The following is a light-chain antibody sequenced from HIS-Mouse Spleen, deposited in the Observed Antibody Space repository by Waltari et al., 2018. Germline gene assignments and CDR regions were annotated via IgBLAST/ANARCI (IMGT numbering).Light chain of an antibody. CDR1: NSDVGGYNY. Sequence: QSALTQPRSVSGSPGQSVTISCTGTNSDVGGYNYVSWYQQHPGKAPKLMIYDVSKRPSGVPDRFSGSKSGNTASLTISGLQAEDEADYYCCSYAGSYTFEVVFGGGTK. V-gene: IGLV2-11*01. J-gene: IGLJ2*01. CDR2: DVS. CDR3: CSYAGSYTFEVV.